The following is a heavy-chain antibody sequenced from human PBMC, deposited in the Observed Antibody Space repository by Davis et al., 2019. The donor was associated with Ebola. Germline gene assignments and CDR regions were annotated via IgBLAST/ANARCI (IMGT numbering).Heavy chain of an antibody. V-gene: IGHV1-2*02. D-gene: IGHD3-10*01. J-gene: IGHJ6*02. Sequence: ASVKVSCKTSGYTFIRFYIHWVRQAPGQGLEWMGIVNPDGGRTAYAQKFQGRVTMTRDTSISTAYMELSRLRSDDTAVYYCARGELLWFGEPGNYYGMDVWGQGTTVTVSS. CDR1: GYTFIRFY. CDR2: VNPDGGRT. CDR3: ARGELLWFGEPGNYYGMDV.